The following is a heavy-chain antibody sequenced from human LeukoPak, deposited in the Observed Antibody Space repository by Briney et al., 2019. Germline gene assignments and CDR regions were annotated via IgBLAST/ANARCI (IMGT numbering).Heavy chain of an antibody. V-gene: IGHV1-24*01. Sequence: ASVKVSCKCSGYTLTELSMHWVRQAPGKGLEWMGGFDPEDVETIYAQKFQGRVTMTEDTSTDTAYMELSSLRSADTAVYYCASSSIAARSGPDYWGQGTLVTVSS. J-gene: IGHJ4*02. CDR1: GYTLTELS. CDR2: FDPEDVET. D-gene: IGHD6-6*01. CDR3: ASSSIAARSGPDY.